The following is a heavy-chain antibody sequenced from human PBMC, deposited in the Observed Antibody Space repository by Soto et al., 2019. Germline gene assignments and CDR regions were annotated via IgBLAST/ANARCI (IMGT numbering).Heavy chain of an antibody. V-gene: IGHV4-30-4*01. D-gene: IGHD3-3*01. Sequence: SETLSLTXTVSGDSVSSVGLHWARLPPGPGKGLEWIGYISNRGSTYYRPSLESRMHLSLDATTNPYSLRLTSVTAADTGLCFCARAPVGLDTISYFDYWGKGNRATAPQ. J-gene: IGHJ4*02. CDR2: ISNRGST. CDR1: GDSVSSVGLH. CDR3: ARAPVGLDTISYFDY.